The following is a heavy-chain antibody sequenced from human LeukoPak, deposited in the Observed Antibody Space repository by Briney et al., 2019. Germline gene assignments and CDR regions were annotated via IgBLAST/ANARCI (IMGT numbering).Heavy chain of an antibody. Sequence: GGSLRLSCAASGFNFSSYAMHWVRQAPGKGLEWVAVISYDGSNKYYADSVKGRFTISRDNSKNTLYLQMNSLRAEDTAVYYCARVAVTIYYYYYGMDVWGKGTTVTVSS. CDR1: GFNFSSYA. V-gene: IGHV3-30*04. CDR3: ARVAVTIYYYYYGMDV. CDR2: ISYDGSNK. J-gene: IGHJ6*04. D-gene: IGHD6-19*01.